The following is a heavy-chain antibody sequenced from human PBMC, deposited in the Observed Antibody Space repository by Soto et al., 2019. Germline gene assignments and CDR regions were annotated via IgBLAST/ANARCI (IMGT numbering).Heavy chain of an antibody. Sequence: GGSLRLSCAASGLTFSGHWMTWVRQTPGEGLQWVAAIKPDGSETFYVDSVKGRFTISRDNARNSLFLQMDSLRAEDTAVYYCTSLPSGMTYHAVLDFWGQATLVTVSS. V-gene: IGHV3-7*03. CDR1: GLTFSGHW. D-gene: IGHD2-21*02. CDR3: TSLPSGMTYHAVLDF. CDR2: IKPDGSET. J-gene: IGHJ4*02.